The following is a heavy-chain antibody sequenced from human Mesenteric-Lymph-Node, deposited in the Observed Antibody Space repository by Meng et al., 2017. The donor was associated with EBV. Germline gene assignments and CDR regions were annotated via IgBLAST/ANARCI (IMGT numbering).Heavy chain of an antibody. CDR3: AGRGFYTLFDY. CDR1: GGFISRSGFY. CDR2: VSYSGTT. V-gene: IGHV4-39*07. Sequence: LQLQRSGPGLVKPSETLSLTCTVSGGFISRSGFYWGWIRQPPGKGLEWIGRVSYSGTTSYNPSLRSRVTISADTSKNQFSLRLTSLTAADTAIYYCAGRGFYTLFDYWGQGTLVTVSS. J-gene: IGHJ4*02. D-gene: IGHD3-3*01.